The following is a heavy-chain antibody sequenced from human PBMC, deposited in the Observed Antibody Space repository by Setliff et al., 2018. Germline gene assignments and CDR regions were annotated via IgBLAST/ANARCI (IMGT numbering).Heavy chain of an antibody. V-gene: IGHV3-23*01. J-gene: IGHJ4*01. Sequence: GGSLRLSCVASGITFTSYAMSWVRQAPGKGLEWVSTVSVSGDNTYYTDSVKGRFTTSRDNSKNTVSLQMSSLRAEDTAIYYCAKDKQVRVDYFDYWGHGTLVTVSS. D-gene: IGHD2-8*02. CDR2: VSVSGDNT. CDR3: AKDKQVRVDYFDY. CDR1: GITFTSYA.